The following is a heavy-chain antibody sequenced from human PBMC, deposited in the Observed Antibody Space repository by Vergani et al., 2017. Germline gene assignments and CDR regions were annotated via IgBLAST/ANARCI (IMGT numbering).Heavy chain of an antibody. CDR3: ASRYSSGWYEVPYYYYGMDV. CDR2: ISSSSSYI. Sequence: EVQLVESGGGLVKPGGSLRLSCAASGFTFSCYSMNWVRQAPGKGLEWVSSISSSSSYIYYADSVKGRFTISRDNAKNSLYLQMNSLRAEDTAVYYCASRYSSGWYEVPYYYYGMDVWGQGTTVTVSS. J-gene: IGHJ6*02. V-gene: IGHV3-21*01. D-gene: IGHD6-19*01. CDR1: GFTFSCYS.